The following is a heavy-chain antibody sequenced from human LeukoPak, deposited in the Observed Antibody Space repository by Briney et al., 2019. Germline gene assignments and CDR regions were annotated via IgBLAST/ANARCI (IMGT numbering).Heavy chain of an antibody. V-gene: IGHV1-46*01. Sequence: ASVKVSCKASGYTFTSYYMHWVRQAPGQGLEWMGIINPSGGSTSYAQKFQGRVTMTRDMSTSTVYMELSSLRSEDTAVYYCARRGDDNYDDSAYDHWGQGTLVTVSS. D-gene: IGHD3-22*01. J-gene: IGHJ4*02. CDR2: INPSGGST. CDR1: GYTFTSYY. CDR3: ARRGDDNYDDSAYDH.